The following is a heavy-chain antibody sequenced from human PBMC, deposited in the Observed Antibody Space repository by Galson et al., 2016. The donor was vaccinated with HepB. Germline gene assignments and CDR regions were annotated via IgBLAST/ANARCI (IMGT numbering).Heavy chain of an antibody. Sequence: SLRLSCAVSGFTFSRSGMHWVRQAPGKGLEWVAVIWSDGSNRYYADSVQGRFTVSRDNSKNTLFLQMNSLRVEDTAVYYCAKLDCGRDCPRDDWGQGTLVTVSS. V-gene: IGHV3-33*06. CDR3: AKLDCGRDCPRDD. CDR1: GFTFSRSG. D-gene: IGHD2-21*02. CDR2: IWSDGSNR. J-gene: IGHJ4*02.